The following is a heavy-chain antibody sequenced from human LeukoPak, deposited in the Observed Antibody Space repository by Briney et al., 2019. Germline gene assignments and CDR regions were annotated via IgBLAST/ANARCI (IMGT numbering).Heavy chain of an antibody. CDR2: IYYSGST. CDR3: ARARSSSGWYSPIDY. CDR1: GGSISSSSYY. J-gene: IGHJ4*02. D-gene: IGHD6-19*01. Sequence: SETLSLTCTDSGGSISSSSYYWGWIRQPPGKGLEWIGSIYYSGSTYYNPSLKSRVTISVDTSKNQFSLKLSSVTAADTAVYYCARARSSSGWYSPIDYWGQGTLVTVSS. V-gene: IGHV4-39*07.